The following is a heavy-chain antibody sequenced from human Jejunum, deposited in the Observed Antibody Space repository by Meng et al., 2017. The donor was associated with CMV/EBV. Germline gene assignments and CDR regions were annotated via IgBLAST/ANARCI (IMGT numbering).Heavy chain of an antibody. J-gene: IGHJ4*02. CDR1: GCSISFYY. Sequence: VPGCSISFYYWGWVRQSPGKGLEWLGYIHYSESTKYNPSLESRVTMSLDRSRNQFSLRLSSVTAADTAVYFCVRGVSPTEWPLEKWGQGTRVTVSS. D-gene: IGHD3-3*01. V-gene: IGHV4-59*01. CDR2: IHYSEST. CDR3: VRGVSPTEWPLEK.